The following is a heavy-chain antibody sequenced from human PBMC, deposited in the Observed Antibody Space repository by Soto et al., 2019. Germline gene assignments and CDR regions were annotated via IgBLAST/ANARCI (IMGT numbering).Heavy chain of an antibody. V-gene: IGHV1-18*01. CDR2: INPYNGNT. Sequence: QVQLVQSGAEVKKPGASVKVSCKASGYTFTSYGISWVRQAPGQGLEWMGWINPYNGNTNSAQKLQGRVTTTTDTSTTTAYLELRRLRSVDTAVYYCARYWFGIEHWGQGTLVSVSS. J-gene: IGHJ5*02. D-gene: IGHD3-16*01. CDR3: ARYWFGIEH. CDR1: GYTFTSYG.